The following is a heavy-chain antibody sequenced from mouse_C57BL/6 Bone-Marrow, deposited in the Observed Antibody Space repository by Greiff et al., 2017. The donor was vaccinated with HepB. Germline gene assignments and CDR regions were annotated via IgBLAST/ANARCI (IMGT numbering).Heavy chain of an antibody. D-gene: IGHD2-3*01. CDR3: VRHGGGYFYAMDY. V-gene: IGHV10-1*01. Sequence: EVKVVESGGGLVQPKGSLKLSCAASGFSFNTYAMNWVRQAPGKGLEWVARIRSKSNNYATYYADSVKDRFTISRDDSESMLYLQMNNLKTEDTAMYYCVRHGGGYFYAMDYWGQGTSVTVSS. CDR1: GFSFNTYA. CDR2: IRSKSNNYAT. J-gene: IGHJ4*01.